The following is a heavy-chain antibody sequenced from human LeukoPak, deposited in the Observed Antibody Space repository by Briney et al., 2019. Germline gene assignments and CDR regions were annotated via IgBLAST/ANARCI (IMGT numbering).Heavy chain of an antibody. CDR2: INSDGSST. J-gene: IGHJ4*02. V-gene: IGHV3-74*01. CDR1: GFTFSSYW. D-gene: IGHD3-22*01. Sequence: GGSPRLSCAASGFTFSSYWMHWVRQAPGKGLVWVSRINSDGSSTSYADSVKGRFTISRDNAKNTLYLQMNSLRAEDTAVYYCARDLYDSGAYSSPIDYWGQGTLVTVSS. CDR3: ARDLYDSGAYSSPIDY.